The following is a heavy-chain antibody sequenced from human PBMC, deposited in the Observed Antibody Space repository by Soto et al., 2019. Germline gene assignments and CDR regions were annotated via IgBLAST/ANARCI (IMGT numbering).Heavy chain of an antibody. J-gene: IGHJ4*02. CDR1: GFPFSSYW. Sequence: EVQLVESGGDLVQRGGSLRLSCAASGFPFSSYWMHWVRHTPGKGLDWVARISGDGVTTYYADSVTGRFTVSRDKAKNTLSLQISGLRAEDTAVYYCAREYYGLLTGYYTDYWGQGTLVSVPS. CDR3: AREYYGLLTGYYTDY. D-gene: IGHD3-9*01. CDR2: ISGDGVTT. V-gene: IGHV3-74*01.